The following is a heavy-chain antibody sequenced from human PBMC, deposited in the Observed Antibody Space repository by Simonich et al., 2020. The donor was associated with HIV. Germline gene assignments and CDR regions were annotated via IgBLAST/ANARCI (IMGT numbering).Heavy chain of an antibody. CDR3: ARGNAFDI. CDR1: GGSFSGYF. J-gene: IGHJ3*02. Sequence: QVQLQQWGAGLLKPSETLSLTCTVYGGSFSGYFWSWIRQPPGKGLEWIGEINHSGGTNYSPSLKSRVTISVDPSKNHFSLKLSSVTAADTAVYYCARGNAFDIWGQGTMVTVSS. CDR2: INHSGGT. V-gene: IGHV4-34*01.